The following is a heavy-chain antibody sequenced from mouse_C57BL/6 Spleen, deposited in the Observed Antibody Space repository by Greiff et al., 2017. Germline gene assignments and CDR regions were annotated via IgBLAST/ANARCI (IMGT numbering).Heavy chain of an antibody. J-gene: IGHJ1*03. CDR2: INPSSGYT. D-gene: IGHD4-1*01. Sequence: VQGVESGAELARPGASVKMSCKASGYTFTSYTMHWVKQRPGQGLEWIGYINPSSGYTKYNQKFKDKATLTADKSSSTAYMQLSSLTSEDSAVYYCARALGGYFDVWGTGTTVTVSS. CDR1: GYTFTSYT. V-gene: IGHV1-4*01. CDR3: ARALGGYFDV.